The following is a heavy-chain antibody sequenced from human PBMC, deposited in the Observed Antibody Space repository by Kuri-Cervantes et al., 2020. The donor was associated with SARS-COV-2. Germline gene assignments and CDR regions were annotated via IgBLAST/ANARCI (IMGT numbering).Heavy chain of an antibody. Sequence: ESLKISCAASGFTFSSYSMNWVRQAPGKGLEWVSYISSSSSTIYYADSVKGRFTISRDNAKNSLYLQMNSLRAEDTAVYYCARFGGSYRGWFDYWGQGTLVTVSS. V-gene: IGHV3-48*01. CDR1: GFTFSSYS. D-gene: IGHD1-26*01. CDR3: ARFGGSYRGWFDY. CDR2: ISSSSSTI. J-gene: IGHJ4*02.